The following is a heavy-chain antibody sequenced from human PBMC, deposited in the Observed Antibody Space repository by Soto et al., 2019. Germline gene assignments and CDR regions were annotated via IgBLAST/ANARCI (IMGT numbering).Heavy chain of an antibody. D-gene: IGHD1-1*01. V-gene: IGHV3-49*05. CDR3: VLTGTNPALEFLHGFDI. CDR2: IRSKIYGGAP. CDR1: GFTFGDYA. Sequence: KLGGSLRLSCTASGFTFGDYAMSWFRQAPGKGLEWVGFIRSKIYGGAPEYAASVNGRFTISRGDSRSIAYLQMNSLKTEDTAVYYCVLTGTNPALEFLHGFDIWGQGTMVTVSS. J-gene: IGHJ3*02.